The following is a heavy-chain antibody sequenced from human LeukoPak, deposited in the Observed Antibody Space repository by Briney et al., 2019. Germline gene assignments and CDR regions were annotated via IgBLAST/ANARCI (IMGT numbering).Heavy chain of an antibody. Sequence: PSETLSLTCAVSVGSFSGYYWSWNRQPPGKGLEWIGEINQSGTTNYNPPLKCRVTISVDTSKNQFSLKLSSVPAADTAVYYCARGPHPRYWGQGTRVTVSS. V-gene: IGHV4-34*01. CDR2: INQSGTT. CDR1: VGSFSGYY. J-gene: IGHJ4*02. CDR3: ARGPHPRY.